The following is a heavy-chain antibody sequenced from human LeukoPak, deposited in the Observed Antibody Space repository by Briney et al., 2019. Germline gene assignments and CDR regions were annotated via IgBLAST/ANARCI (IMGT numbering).Heavy chain of an antibody. CDR1: GGSTSSYY. Sequence: SETLSLTCTVSGGSTSSYYWSWIRQPAGKGLEWIGRIYTSGSTNYNPSLKSRVTMSVDTSKNQFSLKLSSVTAADTAVYYCARAYYYDSSGYALRDWGQGTLVTVSS. J-gene: IGHJ4*02. V-gene: IGHV4-4*07. CDR3: ARAYYYDSSGYALRD. CDR2: IYTSGST. D-gene: IGHD3-22*01.